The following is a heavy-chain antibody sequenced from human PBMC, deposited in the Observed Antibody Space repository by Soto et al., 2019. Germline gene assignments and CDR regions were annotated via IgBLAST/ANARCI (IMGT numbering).Heavy chain of an antibody. CDR1: GFSLSASGAS. D-gene: IGHD6-13*01. J-gene: IGHJ6*02. CDR3: AHSSLAAAGSYYYYYGMDV. Sequence: SCPTLVNPTQTLRLTCAFSGFSLSASGASVGWIRQPPGKALEWLALIYWDDDKRYSPSLKSRLTITKDTSKNQVVLTMTNMDPVDTATYYCAHSSLAAAGSYYYYYGMDVWGQGTTVTVSS. CDR2: IYWDDDK. V-gene: IGHV2-5*02.